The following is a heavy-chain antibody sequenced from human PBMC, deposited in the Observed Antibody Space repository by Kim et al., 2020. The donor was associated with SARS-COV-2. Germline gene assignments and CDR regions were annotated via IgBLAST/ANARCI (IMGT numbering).Heavy chain of an antibody. J-gene: IGHJ5*02. CDR3: ARDPTVTAGAP. D-gene: IGHD4-17*01. Sequence: YYADSVKGRFTISRDNAKNSLYLQMNSLRAEDTAVYYCARDPTVTAGAPWGQGTLVTVSS. V-gene: IGHV3-21*01.